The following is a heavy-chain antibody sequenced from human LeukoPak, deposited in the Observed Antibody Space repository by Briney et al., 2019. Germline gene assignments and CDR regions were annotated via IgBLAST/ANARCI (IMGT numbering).Heavy chain of an antibody. V-gene: IGHV3-21*01. CDR3: ARGLVGATTRLGV. J-gene: IGHJ4*02. CDR2: ISSSSSYI. CDR1: GFTFSSYS. Sequence: GGSLRLSCAASGFTFSSYSMNWVRQAPGKGLEWVSSISSSSSYIYYADSVKGRFTISRDNAKNSLCLQMNSLRAEDTAVYYCARGLVGATTRLGVWGQGTLVTVSS. D-gene: IGHD1-26*01.